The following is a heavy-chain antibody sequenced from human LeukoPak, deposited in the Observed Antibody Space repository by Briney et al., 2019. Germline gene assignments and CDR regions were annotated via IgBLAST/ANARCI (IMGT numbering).Heavy chain of an antibody. Sequence: SVKVSCKASGGTFSSYAISWVRQAPGQGLEWMGGIIPIFGTANYAQKFQGRVTITADESTSTAYMELSSLRSEDTAVYYCARGILTGYPSRYWFDPWGQGTLVTVSS. CDR2: IIPIFGTA. CDR3: ARGILTGYPSRYWFDP. J-gene: IGHJ5*02. CDR1: GGTFSSYA. D-gene: IGHD3-9*01. V-gene: IGHV1-69*13.